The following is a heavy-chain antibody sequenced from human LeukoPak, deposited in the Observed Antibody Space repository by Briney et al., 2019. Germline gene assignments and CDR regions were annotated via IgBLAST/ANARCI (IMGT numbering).Heavy chain of an antibody. CDR2: ISSSSSYI. CDR3: ARVGGYCGGGSCYFFDY. Sequence: GGSLRLSCAASGFTFSSYSMNWVRQAPGKGLEWVSSISSSSSYIYYADSVKGRFTISRDNAKNSLYLQMNSLGAEDTAVYYCARVGGYCGGGSCYFFDYWGQGTLVTVSS. J-gene: IGHJ4*02. CDR1: GFTFSSYS. V-gene: IGHV3-21*01. D-gene: IGHD2-15*01.